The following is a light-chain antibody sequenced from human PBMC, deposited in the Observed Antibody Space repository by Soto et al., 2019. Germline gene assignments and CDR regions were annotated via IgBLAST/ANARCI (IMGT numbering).Light chain of an antibody. J-gene: IGKJ1*01. V-gene: IGKV1-5*01. Sequence: EIQLTQSRCTLSASVGDTVTVNCRASQSVSGWLAWYQQKPGEAPKLLIYDASALPRGVPSRFSGSGSGTKFTLTIASLQPDDFATYYCQQYETFSGTFGPGTNVDIK. CDR1: QSVSGW. CDR3: QQYETFSGT. CDR2: DAS.